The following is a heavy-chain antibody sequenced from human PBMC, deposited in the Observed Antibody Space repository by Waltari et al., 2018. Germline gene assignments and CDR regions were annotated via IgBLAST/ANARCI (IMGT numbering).Heavy chain of an antibody. CDR2: IIRPGSTT. D-gene: IGHD6-13*01. CDR1: GFTFSSNG. Sequence: EVQLLESGGGLVQPGGSLRLSCAASGFTFSSNGIGWVRQAPGRGLGWVSGIIRPGSTTYLGAAVKGRFTISRDNSKTTVYLQMNGLSAEDTAVYYCAKDWASGYSTSADYFDYWGQGILVTVSS. CDR3: AKDWASGYSTSADYFDY. V-gene: IGHV3-23*01. J-gene: IGHJ4*02.